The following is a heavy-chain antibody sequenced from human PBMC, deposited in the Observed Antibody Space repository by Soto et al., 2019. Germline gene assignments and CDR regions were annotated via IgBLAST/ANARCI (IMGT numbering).Heavy chain of an antibody. J-gene: IGHJ4*02. CDR1: GFTFSNYA. CDR3: TTAPTVTDFDY. D-gene: IGHD4-17*01. V-gene: IGHV3-48*01. CDR2: ISHKSSAI. Sequence: GGSLRLSCAASGFTFSNYAMNWVRQAPGKGLEWVSYISHKSSAIYHADSVKGRFTISRDNAKNTLYLQMNSLKTEDTAVYYCTTAPTVTDFDYWGQGTLVTVSS.